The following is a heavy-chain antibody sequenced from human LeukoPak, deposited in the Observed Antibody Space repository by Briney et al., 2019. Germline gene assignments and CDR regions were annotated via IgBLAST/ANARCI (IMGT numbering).Heavy chain of an antibody. D-gene: IGHD4-17*01. CDR1: GGSISSSSYY. Sequence: SETLSLTCTVSGGSISSSSYYWGWIRQPPGKGLEWIGSIYYSGSTYYNPSLQSRVTISVDTSKNQFSLKLSSAPAADTAVYYCATPLGYGDYPLDYWGQGTLVTVSS. J-gene: IGHJ4*02. CDR2: IYYSGST. V-gene: IGHV4-39*01. CDR3: ATPLGYGDYPLDY.